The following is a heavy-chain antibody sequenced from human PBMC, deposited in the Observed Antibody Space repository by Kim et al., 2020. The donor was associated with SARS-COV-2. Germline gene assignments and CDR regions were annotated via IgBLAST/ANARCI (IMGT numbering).Heavy chain of an antibody. V-gene: IGHV4-34*01. Sequence: SETLSLTCAVYGASFSDFYWTWIRQPPGKGLECIGEIRHSGSAKYNPSLKSRVTISRDTSKNQFSLRLSSVTAADTAVYYCATRGLVSVDYVWTTYLYCFGFWGRGALVTVSS. CDR2: IRHSGSA. CDR1: GASFSDFY. J-gene: IGHJ4*02. CDR3: ATRGLVSVDYVWTTYLYCFGF. D-gene: IGHD4-17*01.